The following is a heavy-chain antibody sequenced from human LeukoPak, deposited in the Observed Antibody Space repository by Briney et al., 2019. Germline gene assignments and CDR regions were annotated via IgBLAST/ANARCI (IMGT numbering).Heavy chain of an antibody. J-gene: IGHJ4*02. CDR1: GFTFSSYW. CDR2: INSDGSST. V-gene: IGHV3-74*01. Sequence: GSLRLSCAASGFTFSSYWMHWVRQAPGKGLVWVSRINSDGSSTSYADSVKGRFTISRDNAKNTLYLQMNSLRAEDTAVYYCARGSTYYYDSSGSVYWGQGTLVTVSS. D-gene: IGHD3-22*01. CDR3: ARGSTYYYDSSGSVY.